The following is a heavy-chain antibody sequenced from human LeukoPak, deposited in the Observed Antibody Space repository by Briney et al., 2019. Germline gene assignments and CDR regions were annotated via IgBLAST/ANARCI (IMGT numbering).Heavy chain of an antibody. CDR3: ASGGYCSGGSCYFDY. V-gene: IGHV4-59*01. CDR2: IYYSGST. J-gene: IGHJ4*02. D-gene: IGHD2-15*01. CDR1: GGSISSYY. Sequence: SETLSLTCSVSGGSISSYYWSWIRQPPGKGLEWIGYIYYSGSTNYNPSLKSRVTISVDTSKNQFSLKLSSVTAADTAVYYCASGGYCSGGSCYFDYWGQGTLVTVSS.